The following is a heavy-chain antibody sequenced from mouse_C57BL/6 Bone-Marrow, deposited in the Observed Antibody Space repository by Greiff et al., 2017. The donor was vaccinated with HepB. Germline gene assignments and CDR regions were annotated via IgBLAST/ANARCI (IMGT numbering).Heavy chain of an antibody. CDR1: GFTFSSYT. CDR2: ISGGGGNT. D-gene: IGHD1-1*01. J-gene: IGHJ4*01. Sequence: EVMLVESGGGLVKPGGSLKLSCAASGFTFSSYTMSWVRQTPEKRLEWVATISGGGGNTYYPDSVKGRFTISRDNAKNTLYLQMSSLRSEDTALYYCARLYGSRGRNYAMDYWGQGTSVTVSS. V-gene: IGHV5-9*01. CDR3: ARLYGSRGRNYAMDY.